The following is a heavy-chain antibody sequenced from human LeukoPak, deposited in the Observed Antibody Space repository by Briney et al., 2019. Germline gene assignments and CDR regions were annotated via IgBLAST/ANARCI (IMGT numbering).Heavy chain of an antibody. V-gene: IGHV3-30-3*01. CDR1: GFTFRSYA. CDR2: TSYDGSNK. Sequence: PGGSLRPSCAGSGFTFRSYAMHWVRQAPGKGLEWVAVTSYDGSNKDYADSVKGRFTISRDNSKNTLFLQMNSLRAEDTAVYYCAREIFNGFDIWGQGTMVTVSS. CDR3: AREIFNGFDI. J-gene: IGHJ3*02.